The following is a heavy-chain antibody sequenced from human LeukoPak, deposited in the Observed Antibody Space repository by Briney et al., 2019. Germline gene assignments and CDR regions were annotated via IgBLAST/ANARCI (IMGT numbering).Heavy chain of an antibody. J-gene: IGHJ4*02. D-gene: IGHD3-22*01. V-gene: IGHV4-34*01. CDR1: GGSFSGYY. CDR2: INHSGSY. Sequence: SETVSLTCAVYGGSFSGYYWSWIRQPPGKGLEWIGEINHSGSYNYYPSLKSRVTISVDTTQNQFSLKLSSVTAADTAVYYCARGVHYYDSSGYLGYWGQGTLVSVSS. CDR3: ARGVHYYDSSGYLGY.